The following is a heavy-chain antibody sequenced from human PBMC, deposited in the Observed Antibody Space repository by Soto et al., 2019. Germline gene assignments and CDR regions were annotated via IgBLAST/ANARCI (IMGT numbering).Heavy chain of an antibody. J-gene: IGHJ4*02. CDR1: GGTFSSYT. V-gene: IGHV1-69*02. D-gene: IGHD3-16*01. CDR3: AGAPTPIGWVRYELGY. CDR2: IIPILGIA. Sequence: QVQLVQSGAEVKKPGSSVKVSCQASGGTFSSYTISWVRQAPGQGLEWMGRIIPILGIASYAQKFQGRVTITVDRSTSTAYMELISLRSEDTAVYYCAGAPTPIGWVRYELGYWGQGTLGTVSS.